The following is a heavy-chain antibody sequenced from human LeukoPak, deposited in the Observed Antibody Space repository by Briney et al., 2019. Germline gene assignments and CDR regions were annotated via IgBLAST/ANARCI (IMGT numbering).Heavy chain of an antibody. V-gene: IGHV4-39*07. J-gene: IGHJ5*02. D-gene: IGHD2-21*02. CDR1: GGSISSSSYY. CDR3: ARGGVTGAPNWFDP. Sequence: SETLSLTCTVSGGSISSSSYYWGWIRQPPGKGLEWIGSIYYSGSTYYNPSLKNRVTISVDTSKNQFSLKLTSVTAADTAVYYCARGGVTGAPNWFDPWGQGTLVTVSA. CDR2: IYYSGST.